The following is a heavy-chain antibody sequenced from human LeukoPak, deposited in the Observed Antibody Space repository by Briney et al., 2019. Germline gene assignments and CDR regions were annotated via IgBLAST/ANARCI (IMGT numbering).Heavy chain of an antibody. J-gene: IGHJ4*02. CDR2: IDQGGSVR. D-gene: IGHD6-13*01. CDR3: ARDPESSSFDL. CDR1: GFSFSTYW. V-gene: IGHV3-7*01. Sequence: GGSLRLSCAASGFSFSTYWMSWVRQTPEKGLEFVANIDQGGSVRNYMDSLKGRCTIPRDNAKKSLYLEINSLRADDTAVYYCARDPESSSFDLWGRGALVNVSS.